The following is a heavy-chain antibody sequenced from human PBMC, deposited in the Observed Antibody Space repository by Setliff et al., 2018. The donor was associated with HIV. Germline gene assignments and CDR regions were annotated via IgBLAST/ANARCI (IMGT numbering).Heavy chain of an antibody. CDR2: FTPFNDNT. J-gene: IGHJ3*01. Sequence: ASVKVSCKASGYTFTDHYLHWVRQAPGQALEWMGWFTPFNDNTNYAQKYRGRISITRDRSMSTAYMELSSLRSEDTGMYYCARPSRANEAFDVWGQGTMVTVSS. CDR1: GYTFTDHY. V-gene: IGHV1-45*02. CDR3: ARPSRANEAFDV.